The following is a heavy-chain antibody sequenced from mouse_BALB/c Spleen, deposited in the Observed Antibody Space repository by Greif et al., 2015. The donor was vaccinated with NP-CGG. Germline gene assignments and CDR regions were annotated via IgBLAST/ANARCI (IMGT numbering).Heavy chain of an antibody. V-gene: IGHV1-9*01. J-gene: IGHJ2*01. CDR1: GYTFSSYW. Sequence: VQLQQSGAELMKPGASVKISCKATGYTFSSYWIEWVKQRPGHGLEWIGEILPGSGSTNYNEKFKGKATFTADTSSNTAYMQLSSPTSEDSAVYYCARSDYRYNVDYWGQGTTLTVSS. D-gene: IGHD2-14*01. CDR3: ARSDYRYNVDY. CDR2: ILPGSGST.